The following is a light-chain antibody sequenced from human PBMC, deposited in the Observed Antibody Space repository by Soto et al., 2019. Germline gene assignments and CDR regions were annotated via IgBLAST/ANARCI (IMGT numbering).Light chain of an antibody. CDR3: LQKYFYPFT. CDR1: QSISTY. V-gene: IGKV1-6*01. CDR2: AAS. J-gene: IGKJ3*01. Sequence: IQMTQSPSSLSASVGYRVTITCRASQSISTYLNWYQQKPGKAPRLLIYAASSLQSGVPARFSGSGSGTDFTLTISSLQPEDFATYYCLQKYFYPFTFGPGTKVD.